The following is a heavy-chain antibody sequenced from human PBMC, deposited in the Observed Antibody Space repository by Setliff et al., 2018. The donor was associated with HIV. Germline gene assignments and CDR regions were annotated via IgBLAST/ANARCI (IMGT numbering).Heavy chain of an antibody. CDR3: ARGRTYDSSGYIGNWSDP. Sequence: GASVKVSCKASGYTFTGYYMHWVRQAPGQGLEWMRCINLNTGNTNYAQKFQGRVIVTRDTSINTAYVELRSLRLDDTAVYFCARGRTYDSSGYIGNWSDPWGQGTLVTVSS. J-gene: IGHJ5*02. CDR2: INLNTGNT. V-gene: IGHV1-2*02. CDR1: GYTFTGYY. D-gene: IGHD3-22*01.